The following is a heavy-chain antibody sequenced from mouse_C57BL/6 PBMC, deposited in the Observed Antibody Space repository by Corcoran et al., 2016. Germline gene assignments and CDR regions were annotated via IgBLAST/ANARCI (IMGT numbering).Heavy chain of an antibody. CDR3: ARSRLTTVYFDY. D-gene: IGHD1-1*01. CDR2: INTYSGVP. V-gene: IGHV9-3*01. Sequence: QIQLVQSGPELKKPGETVKISCKASGYTFTTYGMSWVKQAPGKGLKWMGWINTYSGVPTYADDFKGRFAFSLETSASTAYLQINNLKNEDTATYFCARSRLTTVYFDYWGQGTTLTVSS. CDR1: GYTFTTYG. J-gene: IGHJ2*01.